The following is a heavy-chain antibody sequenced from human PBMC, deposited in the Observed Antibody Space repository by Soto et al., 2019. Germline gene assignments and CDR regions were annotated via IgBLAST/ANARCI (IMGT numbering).Heavy chain of an antibody. V-gene: IGHV4-30-4*01. Sequence: QVQLQESGPGLVKPSQTLSLTCTVSGGSISSGDYYCRWIRQPPGKGLEWIGYIYYSGSTYYNPSLKSRVTISVDTSKNQFSLKLSSVTAADTAVYYCARVSVARIAFDIWGQGTMVTVSS. J-gene: IGHJ3*02. CDR1: GGSISSGDYY. CDR2: IYYSGST. CDR3: ARVSVARIAFDI.